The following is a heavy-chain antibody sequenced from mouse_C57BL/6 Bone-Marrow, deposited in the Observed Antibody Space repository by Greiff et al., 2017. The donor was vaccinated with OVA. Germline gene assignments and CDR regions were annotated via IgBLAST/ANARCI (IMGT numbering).Heavy chain of an antibody. D-gene: IGHD1-3*01. CDR3: ARDNYDLAWFAY. Sequence: QVQLQQSGPELVKPGASVKISCKASGYAFSSSWMNWVKQRPGKGLEWIGRIYPGDGDTNYNGKFKGKATLTADKSSSTAYMQLRSLTSEDSAVYFCARDNYDLAWFAYWGQGTLVTVSA. CDR2: IYPGDGDT. CDR1: GYAFSSSW. J-gene: IGHJ3*01. V-gene: IGHV1-82*01.